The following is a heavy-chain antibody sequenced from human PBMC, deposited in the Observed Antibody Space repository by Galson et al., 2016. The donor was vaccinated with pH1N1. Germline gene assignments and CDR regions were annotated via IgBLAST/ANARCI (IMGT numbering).Heavy chain of an antibody. V-gene: IGHV3-48*02. J-gene: IGHJ4*02. CDR1: GFTFSTYN. D-gene: IGHD3-3*01. CDR2: ISASSLSI. Sequence: SLRLSCAASGFTFSTYNMNWVRQAPGKGLEWLSYISASSLSIYYADSVEGRFTISRDNAKKSLYLQMNSLRDDDTAMYYCARGGRLPTRPLEGDDSWGQGTLVTVSS. CDR3: ARGGRLPTRPLEGDDS.